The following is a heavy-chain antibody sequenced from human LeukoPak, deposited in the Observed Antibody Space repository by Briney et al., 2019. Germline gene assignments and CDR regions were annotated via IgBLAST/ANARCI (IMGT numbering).Heavy chain of an antibody. Sequence: GASVKVSCKASGGTFSSYTISWVRQAPGQGLEWMGRIIPILGIANYAQKFQGRVTITADKSTSTAYMELSSLRAEDTAVYYCAKEPVVAAYLGMDVWGQGTTVTVSS. D-gene: IGHD2-15*01. J-gene: IGHJ6*02. CDR3: AKEPVVAAYLGMDV. CDR2: IIPILGIA. CDR1: GGTFSSYT. V-gene: IGHV1-69*04.